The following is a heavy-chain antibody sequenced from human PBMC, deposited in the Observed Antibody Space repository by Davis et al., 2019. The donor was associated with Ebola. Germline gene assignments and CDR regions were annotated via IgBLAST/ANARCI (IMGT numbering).Heavy chain of an antibody. CDR3: ARDGSTSNQKSGELDY. J-gene: IGHJ4*02. CDR2: MNPNSGGT. CDR1: GYTFTGYY. D-gene: IGHD7-27*01. Sequence: AASVKVSCKASGYTFTGYYMHWVRRAPGQGLEWMGWMNPNSGGTNYAQKFQGRVTMTRDTSISTAYMELSRLRSDDTAVYYCARDGSTSNQKSGELDYWGQGPLVTVSS. V-gene: IGHV1-2*02.